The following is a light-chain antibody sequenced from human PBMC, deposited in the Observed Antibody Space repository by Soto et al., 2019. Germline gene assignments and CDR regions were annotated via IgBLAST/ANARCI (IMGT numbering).Light chain of an antibody. CDR1: QSVSGN. CDR2: GAS. J-gene: IGKJ1*01. Sequence: EIVMTQSPATLSVSPGERATLSCRASQSVSGNLAWYQQKPGQAPRLLIYGASTRATAIPARFSGSGSGTEFTLTFSSLQAEDFAVYYCQQYNNWPPAFGQGTKVEIK. CDR3: QQYNNWPPA. V-gene: IGKV3-15*01.